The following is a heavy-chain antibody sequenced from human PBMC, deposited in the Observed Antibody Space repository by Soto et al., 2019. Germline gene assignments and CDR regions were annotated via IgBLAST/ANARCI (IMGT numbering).Heavy chain of an antibody. CDR3: PRVPAY. CDR2: IYHSWST. CDR1: GGSLSSYY. Sequence: PSETLSLTCVVSGGSLSSYYWSWIRQPPGKGLEWIGYIYHSWSTNYNPSLKSRVTISVDTSKNQLALNLSSVTAADKAVNYCPRVPAYWGQGSLVPVSS. J-gene: IGHJ4*02. V-gene: IGHV4-59*12.